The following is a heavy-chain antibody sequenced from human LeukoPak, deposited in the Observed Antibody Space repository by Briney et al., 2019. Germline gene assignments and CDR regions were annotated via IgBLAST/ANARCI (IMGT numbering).Heavy chain of an antibody. J-gene: IGHJ3*02. Sequence: SETLPLTCAVYGGSFSGYYWSWIRQPPGKGLEWIGEINHSGSTNYNPSLKSRVTISVDTSKNQFSLKLSSVTAADTAVYYCAVTFIAAAGDDAFDIWGQGTMVTVSS. CDR3: AVTFIAAAGDDAFDI. CDR1: GGSFSGYY. CDR2: INHSGST. D-gene: IGHD6-13*01. V-gene: IGHV4-34*01.